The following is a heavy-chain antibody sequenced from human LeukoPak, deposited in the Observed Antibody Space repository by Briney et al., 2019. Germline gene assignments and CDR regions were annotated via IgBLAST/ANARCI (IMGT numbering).Heavy chain of an antibody. CDR3: AREAYYDILTGYFDY. V-gene: IGHV3-53*01. CDR2: IYSGGST. CDR1: GFTVSSNY. D-gene: IGHD3-9*01. Sequence: PGGSLRLSCAASGFTVSSNYMSWVRQAPGKGLEWVSVIYSGGSTYYADSVKGRFTISRDNSKNTLYLQMNSLRAEDTAVYYCAREAYYDILTGYFDYWGQGTLVTVSS. J-gene: IGHJ4*02.